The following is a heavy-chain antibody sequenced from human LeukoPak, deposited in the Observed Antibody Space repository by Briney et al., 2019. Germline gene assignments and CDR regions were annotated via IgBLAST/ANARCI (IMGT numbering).Heavy chain of an antibody. CDR1: GGSFSGYY. CDR2: IYYSGIT. Sequence: PSETLSLTCAVYGGSFSGYYWSWIRQPPGKGLEWIGYIYYSGITNYNPSLKSRVTISVDTSKNQFSLKLSSVTAADTAVYYCARDSRRELLHAFDIWGQGTMVTVSS. D-gene: IGHD1-26*01. CDR3: ARDSRRELLHAFDI. J-gene: IGHJ3*02. V-gene: IGHV4-59*01.